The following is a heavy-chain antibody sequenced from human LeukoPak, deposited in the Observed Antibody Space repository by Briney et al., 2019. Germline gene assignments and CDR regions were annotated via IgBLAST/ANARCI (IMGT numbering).Heavy chain of an antibody. Sequence: PGGSLRLSCAASGFTFDDYGMSWVRQAPGKGVEWVAGINWNGGSTVYADSVKGRFTISRDNAKNSLYLQMNSLRAEDTALYYCAREPYGSGSYGVDYWGQGTLVTVSS. CDR3: AREPYGSGSYGVDY. CDR2: INWNGGST. J-gene: IGHJ4*02. V-gene: IGHV3-20*04. CDR1: GFTFDDYG. D-gene: IGHD3-10*01.